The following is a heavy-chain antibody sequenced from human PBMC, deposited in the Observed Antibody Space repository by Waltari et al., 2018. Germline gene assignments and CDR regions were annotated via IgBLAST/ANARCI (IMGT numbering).Heavy chain of an antibody. Sequence: QVQLVQSGAEVKKPGSSVKVSCKASGGTFSSYAISWVRQAPGQGLEWMGGIIPILGIANYGQKFQGRVTSTADESTSTAYMELSSLRSEDTAVYYCARSGQWLRSGSRGDAFDIWGQGTMVTVSS. CDR3: ARSGQWLRSGSRGDAFDI. J-gene: IGHJ3*02. CDR2: IIPILGIA. CDR1: GGTFSSYA. V-gene: IGHV1-69*04. D-gene: IGHD5-12*01.